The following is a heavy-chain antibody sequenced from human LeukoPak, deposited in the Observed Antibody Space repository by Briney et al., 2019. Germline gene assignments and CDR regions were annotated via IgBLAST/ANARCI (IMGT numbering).Heavy chain of an antibody. CDR1: GFTFSSYE. J-gene: IGHJ4*02. CDR3: ARGFRDTAMFLDY. CDR2: ISGSSSNV. V-gene: IGHV3-48*03. D-gene: IGHD5-18*01. Sequence: GSLRLSCAASGFTFSSYEMNWVRQAPGKGLEWISAISGSSSNVYYAASVRGRFTISRDNAENSLYLQLNTMRAEDTAVYYCARGFRDTAMFLDYWGQGTLVTVS.